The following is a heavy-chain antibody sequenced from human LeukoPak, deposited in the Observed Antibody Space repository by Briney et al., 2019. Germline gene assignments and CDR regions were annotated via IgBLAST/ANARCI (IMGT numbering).Heavy chain of an antibody. D-gene: IGHD3-22*01. CDR1: GHDFNDYW. Sequence: GEXLKISFKASGHDFNDYWIGWVRQMPGKGPEWMGIIHPADSDTVYSPAFRGQVTISTDRSTSTAYLQWSSLEASDTAIYYCARRYYDSSEFDPWGQGTLVTVSS. CDR3: ARRYYDSSEFDP. J-gene: IGHJ5*02. V-gene: IGHV5-51*01. CDR2: IHPADSDT.